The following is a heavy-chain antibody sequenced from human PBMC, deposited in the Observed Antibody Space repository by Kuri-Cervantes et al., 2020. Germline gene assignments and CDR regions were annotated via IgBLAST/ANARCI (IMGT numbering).Heavy chain of an antibody. CDR1: GFTFSSYW. V-gene: IGHV3-7*01. Sequence: GGSLRLSCVASGFTFSSYWMSWVRQAPGKGLEWVANIKQDGSEKYYVDSVKGRFTIFRDNAKNSLYLQMNSPRAEDTAVYYCARQVDGGSCDYWGQGTLVTVSS. CDR2: IKQDGSEK. J-gene: IGHJ4*02. D-gene: IGHD2-15*01. CDR3: ARQVDGGSCDY.